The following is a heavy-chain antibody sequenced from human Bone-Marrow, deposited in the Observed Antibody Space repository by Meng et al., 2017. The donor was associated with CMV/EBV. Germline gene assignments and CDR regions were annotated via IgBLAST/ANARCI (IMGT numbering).Heavy chain of an antibody. J-gene: IGHJ6*02. CDR1: GFTFSSYA. CDR3: AGGFLGSYYYGMDV. V-gene: IGHV3-23*01. Sequence: GESLKISCAASGFTFSSYAMSWVRQAPGKGLEWVSAISGSGGSTYYADSVKGRFTISRDNSKNTLYLQMNSLRAEDTAVYYCAGGFLGSYYYGMDVWGQGTMVTVSS. CDR2: ISGSGGST. D-gene: IGHD7-27*01.